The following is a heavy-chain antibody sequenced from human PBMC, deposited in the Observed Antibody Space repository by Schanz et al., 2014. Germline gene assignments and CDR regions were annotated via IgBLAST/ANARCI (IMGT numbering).Heavy chain of an antibody. D-gene: IGHD1-26*01. Sequence: QVQLVESGGGVVQPGRSLRLSCAASGFTFSSYAMHWVRQAPGKGLEWVAVISYDGSNKYYADSVKGRFTISRDNSKNTLYLQMNSLRAEDTAVYYCASMSDSGSFDSWGQGTLVTVSS. CDR1: GFTFSSYA. V-gene: IGHV3-30*04. CDR3: ASMSDSGSFDS. CDR2: ISYDGSNK. J-gene: IGHJ4*02.